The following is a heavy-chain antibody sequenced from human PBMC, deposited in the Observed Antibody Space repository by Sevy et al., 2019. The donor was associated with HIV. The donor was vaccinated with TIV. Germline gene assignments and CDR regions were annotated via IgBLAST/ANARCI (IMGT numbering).Heavy chain of an antibody. Sequence: GGSLRLSCAASGFTFSSYSMNWVRQAPGKGLEWVSSISSSSSYIYYADSVKGRFTISRDNAKNSLYLQMNSLRAEDTAGYYCARDTRVWFGELWPNFDYWGQGTLVTVSS. D-gene: IGHD3-10*01. CDR2: ISSSSSYI. V-gene: IGHV3-21*01. J-gene: IGHJ4*02. CDR1: GFTFSSYS. CDR3: ARDTRVWFGELWPNFDY.